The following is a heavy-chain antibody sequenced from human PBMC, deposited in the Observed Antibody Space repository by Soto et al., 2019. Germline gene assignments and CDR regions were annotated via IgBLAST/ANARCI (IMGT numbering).Heavy chain of an antibody. D-gene: IGHD3-9*01. CDR2: ISAYNGNT. Sequence: QVQLVQSGAEVKKPGASVKVSCKASGYTFTSYGISWVRQAPGQGLEWMGWISAYNGNTNYAQKLQGRVTMTTDTTTSTAYMERSSLRAYETAVYYCAVRLKTEYDILTGYYHSSNFDCTVQGALVMVSS. J-gene: IGHJ4*02. CDR3: AVRLKTEYDILTGYYHSSNFDC. V-gene: IGHV1-18*01. CDR1: GYTFTSYG.